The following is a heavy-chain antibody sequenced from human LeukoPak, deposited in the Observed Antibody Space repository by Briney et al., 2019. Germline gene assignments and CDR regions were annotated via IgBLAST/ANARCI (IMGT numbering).Heavy chain of an antibody. CDR1: RFTFSSYA. Sequence: GGSLRLSCAASRFTFSSYAMSWVRQAPGKGLEWVSAISGSGGSTYYADSVKGRFTISKNSAKNSLYLQMNTLRVEDTAMYYCASLDTAKQPLANHWGQGTLVTVSS. D-gene: IGHD5-18*01. J-gene: IGHJ5*02. CDR3: ASLDTAKQPLANH. V-gene: IGHV3-23*01. CDR2: ISGSGGST.